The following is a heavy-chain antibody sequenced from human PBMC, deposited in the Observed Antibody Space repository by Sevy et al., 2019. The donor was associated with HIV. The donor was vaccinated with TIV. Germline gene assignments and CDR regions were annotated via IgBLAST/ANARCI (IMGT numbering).Heavy chain of an antibody. CDR2: IYYSGST. Sequence: SETLSLTCTVSGGSISSSSYYWVWIRQPPGKGLEWIGSIYYSGSTYYNPPLKSRVTISVDTSKSQFSLKLSSVTAADTAVYDCAGHDSSSWSFDYWGQGTLVTVSS. CDR1: GGSISSSSYY. CDR3: AGHDSSSWSFDY. J-gene: IGHJ4*02. D-gene: IGHD6-13*01. V-gene: IGHV4-39*01.